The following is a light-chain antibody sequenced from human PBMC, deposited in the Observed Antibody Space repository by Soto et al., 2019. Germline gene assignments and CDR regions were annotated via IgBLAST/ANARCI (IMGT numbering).Light chain of an antibody. CDR2: DAS. J-gene: IGKJ4*01. CDR3: QMYNNWVGT. Sequence: EIVLTQSPATLSLSPGERATLSCRASQSFSSYLALYQQKPGQAPRLLIYDASNRATGIPARFSGSGSGTEFTLTISSLQSEDFAVYYCQMYNNWVGTFGGGTKVDIK. V-gene: IGKV3-11*01. CDR1: QSFSSY.